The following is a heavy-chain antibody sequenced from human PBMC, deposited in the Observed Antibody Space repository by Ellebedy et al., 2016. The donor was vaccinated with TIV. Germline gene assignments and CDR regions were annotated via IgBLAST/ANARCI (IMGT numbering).Heavy chain of an antibody. CDR3: ARDMAWGNERVNDALDM. J-gene: IGHJ3*02. CDR1: GFTFTPYA. CDR2: ISGSSLTI. D-gene: IGHD1-1*01. Sequence: GESLKISCVVSGFTFTPYAMNWVRQAPGKGLEWLSYISGSSLTIYYADSVEGRFIISRDNAENSLYLQMTSLRAEDTAVYYCARDMAWGNERVNDALDMWGQGTMVIVSP. V-gene: IGHV3-48*04.